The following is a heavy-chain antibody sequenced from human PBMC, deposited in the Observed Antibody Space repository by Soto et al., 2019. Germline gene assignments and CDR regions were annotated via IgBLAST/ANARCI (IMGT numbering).Heavy chain of an antibody. Sequence: EVQLVESGGGLVQPGGSLRLSCAASGFTFSTYSMNWVRQAPGRGLEWVSYISSTSSTIYYADSVKGRLTISRDNAKNSLYLQMNSLRAEDTAVYYCARVRQGTDTFDIWGQGTMVTVSS. D-gene: IGHD2-21*02. CDR3: ARVRQGTDTFDI. J-gene: IGHJ3*02. V-gene: IGHV3-48*01. CDR2: ISSTSSTI. CDR1: GFTFSTYS.